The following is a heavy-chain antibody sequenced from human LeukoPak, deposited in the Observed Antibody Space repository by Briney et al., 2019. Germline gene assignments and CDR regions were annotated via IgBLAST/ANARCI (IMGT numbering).Heavy chain of an antibody. J-gene: IGHJ4*02. CDR2: ISAYNGNT. D-gene: IGHD2-21*01. CDR1: GYTFTSYG. V-gene: IGHV1-18*01. Sequence: GASVKVSCKASGYTFTSYGISWVRQAPGQGLEWMGWISAYNGNTNCAQKLQGRVTMTTDTSTSTAYMELRSLRSDDTAVYYCARDKGLAYCGGDCPGDFDYWGQGTLVTVSS. CDR3: ARDKGLAYCGGDCPGDFDY.